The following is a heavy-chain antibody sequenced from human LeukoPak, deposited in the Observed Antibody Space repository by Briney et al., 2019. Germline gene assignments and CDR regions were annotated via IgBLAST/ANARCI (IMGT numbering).Heavy chain of an antibody. CDR3: ARNIAGIAAAGIDY. Sequence: PSETLSLTCTVSGASITSYYWSWIRQPPGKGLEWIGYIYYSGSTNYNPSLKSRVTISADTSKIQFSLKLSSVTAADTAVYYCARNIAGIAAAGIDYWGQGTLVTVSS. CDR2: IYYSGST. D-gene: IGHD6-13*01. CDR1: GASITSYY. V-gene: IGHV4-59*01. J-gene: IGHJ4*02.